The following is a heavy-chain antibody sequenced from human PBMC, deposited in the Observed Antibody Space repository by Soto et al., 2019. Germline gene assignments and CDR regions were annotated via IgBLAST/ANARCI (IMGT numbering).Heavy chain of an antibody. CDR1: GFTFSNYD. CDR2: IGAASDT. J-gene: IGHJ6*02. V-gene: IGHV3-13*01. CDR3: ARGVRGPGDYYYGMDV. Sequence: HPGGSLRLSCAASGFTFSNYDMHWVRQAPGEGLEWVSGIGAASDTYYPVSVQGRFTVSRDNAKKSLYLQMNXXRAGETXGYXXARGVRGPGDYYYGMDVWGQXTXVTVSS. D-gene: IGHD1-1*01.